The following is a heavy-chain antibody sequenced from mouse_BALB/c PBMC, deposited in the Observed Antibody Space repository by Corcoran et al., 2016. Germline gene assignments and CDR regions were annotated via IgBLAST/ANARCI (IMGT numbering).Heavy chain of an antibody. CDR3: ARGHCAMDY. Sequence: EVQLQQSGAELMKPGASVKMSCKASGYTFTSYVMHWVKQKPGQGLEWMGYINPYNDGTKYNEKFKGKATLTSATSSSTAYMELSSLTSDDSAVYYCARGHCAMDYWGQGTSVTVSS. J-gene: IGHJ4*01. V-gene: IGHV1S136*01. CDR2: INPYNDGT. CDR1: GYTFTSYV.